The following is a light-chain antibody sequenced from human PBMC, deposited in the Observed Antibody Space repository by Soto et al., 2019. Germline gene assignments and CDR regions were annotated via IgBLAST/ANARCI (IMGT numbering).Light chain of an antibody. Sequence: LTQPASVSGSPGQSITISCTGTSSDVGGYNYVSWYQQHPGKAPKLMIYDVSNRPSGVSDRFSGSKSGNTASLTISGLQAEDEADYYCSSYTSSSTRVFGTGTKVTVL. CDR1: SSDVGGYNY. V-gene: IGLV2-14*01. J-gene: IGLJ1*01. CDR3: SSYTSSSTRV. CDR2: DVS.